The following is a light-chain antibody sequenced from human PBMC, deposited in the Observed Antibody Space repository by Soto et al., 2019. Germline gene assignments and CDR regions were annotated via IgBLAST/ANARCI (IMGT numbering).Light chain of an antibody. Sequence: QSVLTQPRSVSGSPGQSVTISCTGTSSNVGAYNYVSWYQQYPGKGSRLMIYDVSKWPSGVPDRFSGSKSGNTASLTISGLQAEDEADYYCCSYAGNSLWVFGGGTKVTVL. CDR2: DVS. V-gene: IGLV2-11*01. CDR3: CSYAGNSLWV. J-gene: IGLJ3*02. CDR1: SSNVGAYNY.